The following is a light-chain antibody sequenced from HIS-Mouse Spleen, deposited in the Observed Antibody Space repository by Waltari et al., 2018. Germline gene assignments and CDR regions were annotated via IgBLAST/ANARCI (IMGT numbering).Light chain of an antibody. J-gene: IGLJ2*01. Sequence: QSALTQPPSASGSPGQSVTISCTGPSSDVGGYNYFPWYQQHPGKAPKRMIYEVSKRPSGVPDRFSGSKSGNTASLTVSGLQAEDEADYYCSSYAGSNNVVFGGGTKLTVL. CDR3: SSYAGSNNVV. CDR1: SSDVGGYNY. V-gene: IGLV2-8*01. CDR2: EVS.